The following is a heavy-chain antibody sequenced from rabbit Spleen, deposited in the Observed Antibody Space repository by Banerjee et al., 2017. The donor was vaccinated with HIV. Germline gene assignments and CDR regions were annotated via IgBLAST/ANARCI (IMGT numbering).Heavy chain of an antibody. CDR1: GFSFSNRSE. CDR3: ARDLDCVMGCNFGW. J-gene: IGHJ6*01. D-gene: IGHD4-1*01. Sequence: QEQLVESGGGLVKPEGSLKLSCTASGFSFSNRSEMCWVRQAPGKGLEWITCINAVTGKAVYASWAKGRFTFSKTSSTTLTLQMTSLTAADTATYFCARDLDCVMGCNFGWWGPGTLVTVS. CDR2: INAVTGKA. V-gene: IGHV1S45*01.